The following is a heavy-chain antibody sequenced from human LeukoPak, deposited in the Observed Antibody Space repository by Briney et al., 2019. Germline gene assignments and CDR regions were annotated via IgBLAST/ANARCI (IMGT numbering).Heavy chain of an antibody. V-gene: IGHV4-31*03. Sequence: SQTLSLTCTVSGGSISSGGYYWSWIRQHPGKGLEWIGYIYYSGSTYYNPSLKSRVTISVDTSKNQFSLKLSSVTAADTAVYYCARASVAGTVFDYWGQGTLVTVSS. J-gene: IGHJ4*02. CDR1: GGSISSGGYY. CDR3: ARASVAGTVFDY. CDR2: IYYSGST. D-gene: IGHD6-19*01.